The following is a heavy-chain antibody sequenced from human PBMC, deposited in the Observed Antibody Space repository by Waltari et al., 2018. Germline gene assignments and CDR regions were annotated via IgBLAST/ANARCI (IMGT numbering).Heavy chain of an antibody. CDR2: IIRRGITI. V-gene: IGHV3-48*03. CDR3: ATAYGSGSYFDY. CDR1: GVTFSSYE. Sequence: EVQLVESGGGLVQPGGSLRLSCAASGVTFSSYEMNWVRQAPGKGLGWVSYIIRRGITIYYADSVKGRFTSSRDNAKNSLYLQMNSLRAEDTAVYYCATAYGSGSYFDYWGQGTLVTVSS. D-gene: IGHD3-10*01. J-gene: IGHJ4*02.